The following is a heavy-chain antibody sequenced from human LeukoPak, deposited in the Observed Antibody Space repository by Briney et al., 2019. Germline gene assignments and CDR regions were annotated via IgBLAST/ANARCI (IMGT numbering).Heavy chain of an antibody. J-gene: IGHJ4*02. CDR3: GGLPGVGATKGGQFDY. CDR1: GDSITNYY. Sequence: PSETLSLTCTVSGDSITNYYWSWLRQPAGKGLEWIGRFSPSGYTNYNPSLKSRVSMSVDTSKNQFSLKLSSVAAADTAVYYWGGLPGVGATKGGQFDYWGQGTLVTVSS. V-gene: IGHV4-4*07. CDR2: FSPSGYT. D-gene: IGHD3-16*01.